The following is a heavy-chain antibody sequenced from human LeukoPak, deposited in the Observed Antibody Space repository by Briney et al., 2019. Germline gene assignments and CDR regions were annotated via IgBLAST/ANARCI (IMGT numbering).Heavy chain of an antibody. CDR1: GFTFSSYA. V-gene: IGHV3-30-3*01. J-gene: IGHJ3*02. Sequence: PGGSLRLSCAASGFTFSSYAMHWVRQAPGKGLEWVAVISYDGSNKYYADSVKGRFTISRDNSKNTLYLQMNSLRAEDTAVYYCARAGSGWSLGAFDIWGQGTMVTVSS. D-gene: IGHD6-19*01. CDR2: ISYDGSNK. CDR3: ARAGSGWSLGAFDI.